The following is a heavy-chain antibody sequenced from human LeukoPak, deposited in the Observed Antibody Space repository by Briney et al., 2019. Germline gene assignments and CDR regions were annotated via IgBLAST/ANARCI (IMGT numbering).Heavy chain of an antibody. D-gene: IGHD2-21*02. CDR3: ARKNYGDRHPYDY. CDR1: GYNFITYA. V-gene: IGHV1-3*01. Sequence: GASVKVSCKASGYNFITYAMHWVRQAPGQGPEWMGYINVGNGDTKYSQKFQGRVTFTRDTSASIAYMELSSLTSEDTAIYYCARKNYGDRHPYDYWGQGTLVTVSS. CDR2: INVGNGDT. J-gene: IGHJ4*02.